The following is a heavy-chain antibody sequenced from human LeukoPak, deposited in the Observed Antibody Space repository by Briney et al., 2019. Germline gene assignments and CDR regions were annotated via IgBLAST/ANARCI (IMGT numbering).Heavy chain of an antibody. CDR3: ARRVCSSISCHIPPGNWFET. D-gene: IGHD2-2*01. V-gene: IGHV4-39*07. CDR1: GGSITSSSSY. J-gene: IGHJ5*02. CDR2: IYYSGLT. Sequence: SETLSLTCTVSGGSITSSSSYWGWVRQPPGKGPEWIGSIYYSGLTYDNPSLKSRVTISMDTSKNQFSLKLTSMSAADTAVYYCARRVCSSISCHIPPGNWFETWGQGILVTVSS.